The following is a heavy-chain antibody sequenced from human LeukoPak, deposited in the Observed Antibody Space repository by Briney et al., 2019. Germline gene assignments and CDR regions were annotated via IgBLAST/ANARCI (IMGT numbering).Heavy chain of an antibody. J-gene: IGHJ4*02. CDR1: GFPFSSYT. CDR2: ISGTGGSK. V-gene: IGHV3-23*01. CDR3: AKQWLGYFDD. D-gene: IGHD6-19*01. Sequence: GLLRLSSAHPGFPFSSYTMTWVRRAPGKGLGWVSAISGTGGSKSYPNSAKGRLTIPRANFRTTLNLQMKGWRVGATAVIYWAKQWLGYFDDWGQGALVTVSS.